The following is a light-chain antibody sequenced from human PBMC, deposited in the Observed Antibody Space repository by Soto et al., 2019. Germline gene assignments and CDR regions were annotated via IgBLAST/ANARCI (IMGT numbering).Light chain of an antibody. CDR3: QQYASSPPMFT. CDR2: GAS. CDR1: QSVDRSY. J-gene: IGKJ2*01. Sequence: EGVLTQAPGTLSLSPGERATLSCRSSQSVDRSYLAWYQQRPGQAPRLLIYGASSRATGIPDRFSGSGSGTDFTLTISRLEPEDFPVYFCQQYASSPPMFTFGQGTKLEIK. V-gene: IGKV3-20*01.